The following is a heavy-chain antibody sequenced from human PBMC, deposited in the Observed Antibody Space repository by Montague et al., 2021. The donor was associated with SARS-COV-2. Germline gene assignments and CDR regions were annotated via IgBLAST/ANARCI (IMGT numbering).Heavy chain of an antibody. Sequence: CAISGDSVSSNSAAWNWIRQSPSRGLEWLGRTYYRSKWYNDYAVSVKSRITINPDTSKTHISLQVTSVTAADTAVYFCARRLHSFGSGTYRDWGQGTLVTVSS. D-gene: IGHD3-10*01. V-gene: IGHV6-1*01. CDR2: TYYRSKWYN. CDR1: GDSVSSNSAA. CDR3: ARRLHSFGSGTYRD. J-gene: IGHJ4*02.